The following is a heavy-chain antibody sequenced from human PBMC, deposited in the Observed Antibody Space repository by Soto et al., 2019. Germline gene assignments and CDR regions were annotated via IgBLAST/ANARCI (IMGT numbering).Heavy chain of an antibody. V-gene: IGHV4-59*01. CDR1: DDSISSYY. CDR3: ARERLSDAFDI. Sequence: PSETLSLTCTVSDDSISSYYWSWIRQPPGKGLEWIGFIFYSGSTNYNPSLKSRVTISIDTSKNQFSLKLSSVTAADTAVYYCARERLSDAFDIWGQGTMVTVSS. CDR2: IFYSGST. J-gene: IGHJ3*02.